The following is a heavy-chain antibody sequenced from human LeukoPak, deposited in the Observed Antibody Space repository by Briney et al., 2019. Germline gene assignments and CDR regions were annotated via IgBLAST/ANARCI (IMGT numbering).Heavy chain of an antibody. CDR3: ARFARDNWNDIRLDY. CDR1: GFTFSDYY. CDR2: ISNTGTTI. D-gene: IGHD1-20*01. V-gene: IGHV3-11*01. Sequence: PGGSLRLSCVASGFTFSDYYMSWIRQAPGKGLEWISFISNTGTTIYYADSVKGRFTISRDNAKNLLYLQMNSLRAEDTAVYYCARFARDNWNDIRLDYWGQGTLVTVSS. J-gene: IGHJ4*02.